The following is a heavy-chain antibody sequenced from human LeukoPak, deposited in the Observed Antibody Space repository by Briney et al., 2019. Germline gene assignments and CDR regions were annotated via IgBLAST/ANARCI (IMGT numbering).Heavy chain of an antibody. CDR1: GFTFSTYS. CDR2: ITSSSSTM. CDR3: ARDRVGAS. V-gene: IGHV3-48*01. Sequence: PGGSLRLSCVASGFTFSTYSMNWVRQAPGKGLEWLSYITSSSSTMYYADSVQGRFTISSDNAKSSMYLQMNSLRAEDTAVYYCARDRVGASWGQGTLVTVSS. J-gene: IGHJ5*02. D-gene: IGHD1-26*01.